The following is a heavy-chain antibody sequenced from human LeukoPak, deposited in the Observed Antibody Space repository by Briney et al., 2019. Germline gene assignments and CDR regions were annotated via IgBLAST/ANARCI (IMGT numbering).Heavy chain of an antibody. CDR3: ARDAARGDCIVDY. Sequence: GGSLRLSCAASGFTFSDYYMSWIRQAPGKGLEWVPYISSSGSTIYYADSVKGRFTISRDNAKNSLYLQMNSLRAEDTAVYYCARDAARGDCIVDYWGQGTLVTVSS. D-gene: IGHD2-21*02. V-gene: IGHV3-11*04. CDR1: GFTFSDYY. CDR2: ISSSGSTI. J-gene: IGHJ4*02.